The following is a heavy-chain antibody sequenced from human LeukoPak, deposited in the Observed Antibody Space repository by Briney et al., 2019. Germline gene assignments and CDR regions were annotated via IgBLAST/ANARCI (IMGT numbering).Heavy chain of an antibody. J-gene: IGHJ4*02. V-gene: IGHV1-18*01. CDR2: ISAYNGNT. Sequence: ASVKVSCKASGYTFTSYGISWVRQAPGQGLEWMGWISAYNGNTNYAQKLQGRVTMTTDTSTSTAYMELRSLRSDDTAVYYCARDQVVAASVLSIDYWGQGTLVTVSS. CDR1: GYTFTSYG. D-gene: IGHD2-15*01. CDR3: ARDQVVAASVLSIDY.